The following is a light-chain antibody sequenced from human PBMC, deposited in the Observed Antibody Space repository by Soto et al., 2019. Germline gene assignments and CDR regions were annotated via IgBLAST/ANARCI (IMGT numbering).Light chain of an antibody. J-gene: IGKJ5*01. Sequence: DIQMTQSPSSLSASVGARVNITCRASQTVSSYLNWYQQKPGTVPKLLIYATSNLQSGVPSRFSGRGFGTDFTLTISSLQPEDFATYYCQQSFTTPSFGQGTRLEIK. CDR3: QQSFTTPS. V-gene: IGKV1-39*01. CDR2: ATS. CDR1: QTVSSY.